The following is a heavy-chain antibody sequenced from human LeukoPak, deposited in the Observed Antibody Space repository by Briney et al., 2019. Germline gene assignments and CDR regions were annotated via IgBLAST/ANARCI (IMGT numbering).Heavy chain of an antibody. D-gene: IGHD1-26*01. V-gene: IGHV3-21*01. CDR3: AKEIAVGATIDY. CDR1: GFTFSRHG. Sequence: GGSLRLSCAPSGFTFSRHGVHWVRQAPGKGLEWVSSISSSSSYIYYADSVKGRFTISRDNAKNSLYLQMNSLRAEDTAVYYCAKEIAVGATIDYWGQGTLVTVSS. CDR2: ISSSSSYI. J-gene: IGHJ4*02.